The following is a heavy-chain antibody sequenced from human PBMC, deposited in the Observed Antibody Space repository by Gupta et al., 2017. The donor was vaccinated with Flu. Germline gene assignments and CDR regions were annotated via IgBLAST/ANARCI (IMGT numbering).Heavy chain of an antibody. CDR3: ARDCIAVAAFDI. D-gene: IGHD6-19*01. V-gene: IGHV3-7*01. Sequence: VDSVKGRFTISRDNAKNSLYLQMNSLRAEDTAVYYCARDCIAVAAFDIWGQGTMVTVSS. J-gene: IGHJ3*02.